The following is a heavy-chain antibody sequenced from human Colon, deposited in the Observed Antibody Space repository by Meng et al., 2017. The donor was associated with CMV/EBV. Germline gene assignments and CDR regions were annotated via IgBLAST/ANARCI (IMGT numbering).Heavy chain of an antibody. CDR3: ARDYKGILDY. Sequence: GESLKISCVASGFTFSGYDMVWVRQSPGKGLEWVSYISSSSSTIYYTDSVKGRFTISRDNAKNSLYLQMNSLRAEDTGIYYCARDYKGILDYWGQGILVTVSS. CDR2: ISSSSSTI. V-gene: IGHV3-48*04. CDR1: GFTFSGYD. J-gene: IGHJ4*02. D-gene: IGHD3-10*01.